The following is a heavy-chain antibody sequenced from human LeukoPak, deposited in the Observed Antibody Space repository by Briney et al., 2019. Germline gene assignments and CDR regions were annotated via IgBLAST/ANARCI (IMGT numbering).Heavy chain of an antibody. CDR3: ASVTVLGKRNAFDN. V-gene: IGHV3-74*01. Sequence: PGWSLRLSXAASGFTFSSYWMHWVRQARGKGLVWVSRVNSDASNTNYADSVKGRFTISRDNAKNTLYLQMNSLRTEDTAVYYCASVTVLGKRNAFDNWGQGIMVAVSS. D-gene: IGHD7-27*01. CDR2: VNSDASNT. CDR1: GFTFSSYW. J-gene: IGHJ3*02.